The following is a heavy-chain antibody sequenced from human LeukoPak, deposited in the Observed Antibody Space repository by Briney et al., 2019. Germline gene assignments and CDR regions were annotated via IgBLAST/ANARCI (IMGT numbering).Heavy chain of an antibody. J-gene: IGHJ5*02. CDR3: ARYSGTYYWFDP. Sequence: SETLSLTCTVSGGSFSSGDYYWSWIRPLPGKGLEWIGFIYHSGSTYYNPSLKSRVTISVDTSKNQFSLNLNSVTAADTAVYYCARYSGTYYWFDPWGQGTLVTVSS. CDR1: GGSFSSGDYY. CDR2: IYHSGST. D-gene: IGHD1-26*01. V-gene: IGHV4-31*03.